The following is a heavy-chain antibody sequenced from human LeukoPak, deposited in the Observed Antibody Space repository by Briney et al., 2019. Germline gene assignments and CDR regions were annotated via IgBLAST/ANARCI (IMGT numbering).Heavy chain of an antibody. V-gene: IGHV4-38-2*02. CDR3: ARTRAAAGTMTLDY. CDR1: GYSISSGYY. D-gene: IGHD6-13*01. J-gene: IGHJ4*02. Sequence: SETLSLTCTVSGYSISSGYYWGWIRQPPGKGLEWIGSIYHSGSTYYNPSLKSRVTKSVDTSKNQFSLKLSSVTAADTAVYYCARTRAAAGTMTLDYWGQGTLVTVSS. CDR2: IYHSGST.